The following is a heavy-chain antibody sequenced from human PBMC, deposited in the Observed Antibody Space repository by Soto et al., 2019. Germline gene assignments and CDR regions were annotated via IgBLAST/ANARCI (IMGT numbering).Heavy chain of an antibody. CDR1: GFIFSSYG. J-gene: IGHJ4*02. CDR3: AKGGEVAARGYYFDY. CDR2: ISYDGSEK. D-gene: IGHD6-19*01. Sequence: QVQLVESGGGVVQPGRSLRLSCAVSGFIFSSYGMHWVRQSPGKGLEWLAVISYDGSEKYYADSVKVRFTISRDNSKKTLYLQMNSLRDEDTAVYYCAKGGEVAARGYYFDYWGQGTLVTVSS. V-gene: IGHV3-30*18.